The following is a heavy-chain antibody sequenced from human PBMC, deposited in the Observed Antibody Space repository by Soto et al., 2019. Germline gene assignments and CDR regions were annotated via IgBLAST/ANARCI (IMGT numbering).Heavy chain of an antibody. CDR3: ARRIYGDWYFDL. D-gene: IGHD3-16*01. Sequence: QVQLQESGPGLVKPSETLSLTCAVSGGSTSTSNWWSWVRQPPGKGLEWIGEIYHGGNINYNPSLTSRVTISVDKSRNQFSLKVSSVTAADTAVYYCARRIYGDWYFDLWGRGTLVTVSS. V-gene: IGHV4-4*02. CDR2: IYHGGNI. J-gene: IGHJ2*01. CDR1: GGSTSTSNW.